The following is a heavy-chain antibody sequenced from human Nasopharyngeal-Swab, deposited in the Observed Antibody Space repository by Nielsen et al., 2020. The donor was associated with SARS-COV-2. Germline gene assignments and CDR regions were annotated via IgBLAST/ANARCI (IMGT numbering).Heavy chain of an antibody. Sequence: WVRQAPGQGLEWMGWISAYNGNTNYAQKLQGRVTMTTDTSTSTAYMELSSLRSDDTAVYYCARDLEAAASYYYFYMNVWGKGTTVTVSS. J-gene: IGHJ6*03. CDR2: ISAYNGNT. D-gene: IGHD2-15*01. CDR3: ARDLEAAASYYYFYMNV. V-gene: IGHV1-18*01.